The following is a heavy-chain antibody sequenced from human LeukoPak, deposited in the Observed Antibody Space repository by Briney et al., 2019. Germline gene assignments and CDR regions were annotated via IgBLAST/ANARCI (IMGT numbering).Heavy chain of an antibody. CDR1: GYSFTTYW. V-gene: IGHV5-51*01. Sequence: GESLKISCKGSGYSFTTYWIGWVRQMPGKGLEWMGILYPGDSDTRYSPPFQGQVTISVDTSISTAYLQWSSLKASDTAMYFCARWVHFGGNSGYYLDYWGQGTLVTVSS. J-gene: IGHJ4*02. CDR3: ARWVHFGGNSGYYLDY. CDR2: LYPGDSDT. D-gene: IGHD4-23*01.